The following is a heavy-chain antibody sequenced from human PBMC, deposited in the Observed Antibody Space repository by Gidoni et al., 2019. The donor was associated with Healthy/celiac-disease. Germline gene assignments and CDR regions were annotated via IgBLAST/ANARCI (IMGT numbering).Heavy chain of an antibody. Sequence: QLQLQESGPGLAKPWETLSLTCTVSGGPISSGSYYWGWIRQPPGKGLEWIGSIYYSGCTYYNPSLKTRVTISVDTSKNQFSLKLSSVTAADTAVYYCARQAHIWGQGIMVTVSS. CDR1: GGPISSGSYY. CDR3: ARQAHI. J-gene: IGHJ4*02. V-gene: IGHV4-39*01. CDR2: IYYSGCT.